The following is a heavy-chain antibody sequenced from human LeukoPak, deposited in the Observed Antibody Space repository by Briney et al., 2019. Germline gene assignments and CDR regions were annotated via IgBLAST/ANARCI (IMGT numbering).Heavy chain of an antibody. J-gene: IGHJ4*02. CDR2: ITSSSTTI. V-gene: IGHV3-48*01. CDR1: GFTFSSSYS. Sequence: GGSLRLSCVASGFTFSSSYSMNWVRQAPGKGLEWISYITSSSTTIYYADSVKGRFTISRDNSKNTLYLQMNSLRAEDTAVYYCAKSDLRSTFDYWGQGTLVTVSS. D-gene: IGHD3-3*01. CDR3: AKSDLRSTFDY.